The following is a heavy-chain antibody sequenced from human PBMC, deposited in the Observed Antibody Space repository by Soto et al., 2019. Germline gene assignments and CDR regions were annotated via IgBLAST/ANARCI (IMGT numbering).Heavy chain of an antibody. Sequence: ASVKVSCRASGYTFTSYGISWVRQAPGQGLEWMGWISAYNGNTNYAQKLQGRVTMTTDTSTSTAYMELNRLTSDDTAVFYCARQSCGSTSCFYDYWGPGTLVTVSS. D-gene: IGHD2-2*01. CDR2: ISAYNGNT. CDR3: ARQSCGSTSCFYDY. J-gene: IGHJ4*02. V-gene: IGHV1-18*01. CDR1: GYTFTSYG.